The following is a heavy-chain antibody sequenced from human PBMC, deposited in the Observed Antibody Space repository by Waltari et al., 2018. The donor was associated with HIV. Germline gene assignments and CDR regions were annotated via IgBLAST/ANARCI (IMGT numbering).Heavy chain of an antibody. Sequence: QVQLQESGPGLVKPSETLSLTCTVSGGSISSYYWSWIRQPAGKGLEWIGRIYTSGSTNYNPSLKSRVTMSVDTSKNQFSLKLSSVTAADTAVYYWARDLITMVRGVNPFYYYYGMDVWGQGTTVTVSS. CDR3: ARDLITMVRGVNPFYYYYGMDV. J-gene: IGHJ6*02. CDR1: GGSISSYY. V-gene: IGHV4-4*07. D-gene: IGHD3-10*01. CDR2: IYTSGST.